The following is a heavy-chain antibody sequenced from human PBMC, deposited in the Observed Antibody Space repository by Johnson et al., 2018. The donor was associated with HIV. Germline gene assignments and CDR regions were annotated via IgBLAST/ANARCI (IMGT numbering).Heavy chain of an antibody. Sequence: QMQLVESGGGVVRPGGSLRLSCAASGFTFGDYVMSWVRQAPGKGLQWVADISYDGTNKHYGDYLKGRFTISRDNAKNSLYLQMNSLRAEDTAVYYCARDFYDSSGWIPLDAFDIWGQGTMVTVSS. CDR2: ISYDGTNK. J-gene: IGHJ3*02. CDR3: ARDFYDSSGWIPLDAFDI. V-gene: IGHV3-30*03. CDR1: GFTFGDYV. D-gene: IGHD3-22*01.